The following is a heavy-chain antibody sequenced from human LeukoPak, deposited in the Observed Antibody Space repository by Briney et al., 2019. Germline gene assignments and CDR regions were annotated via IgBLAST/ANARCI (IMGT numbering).Heavy chain of an antibody. V-gene: IGHV3-48*03. D-gene: IGHD5-24*01. CDR1: GFTFSSYE. J-gene: IGHJ3*02. CDR3: ARGRDGYNLVDAFDI. Sequence: GGSLRLSCAASGFTFSSYEMTWVRQAPGKGLEWVSYISSSGSTIYYADSVKGRFTISRDNAKNSLYLQMNSLRAEDTAVYYCARGRDGYNLVDAFDIWGQGIMVTVSS. CDR2: ISSSGSTI.